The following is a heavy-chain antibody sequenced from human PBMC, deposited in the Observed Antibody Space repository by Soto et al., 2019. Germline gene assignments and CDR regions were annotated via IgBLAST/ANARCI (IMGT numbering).Heavy chain of an antibody. J-gene: IGHJ6*02. Sequence: GGSLRLSCAASGFTFSSYAMNWVRQAPGKGLEWVSGISGSGVGTYYADSAKGRFTISRDNSKNMLFLQLNSLRAEDTAVYYCAKDYAGISSCEVWGQGTTVTVSS. CDR2: ISGSGVGT. D-gene: IGHD3-3*02. CDR1: GFTFSSYA. CDR3: AKDYAGISSCEV. V-gene: IGHV3-23*01.